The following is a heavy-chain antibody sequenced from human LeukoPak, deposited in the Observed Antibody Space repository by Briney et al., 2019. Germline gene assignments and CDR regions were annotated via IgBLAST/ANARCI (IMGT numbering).Heavy chain of an antibody. Sequence: GASVKVSCKPARYTFTGSYMHRVRQAAGHQLEWMGWINPNRVGTNSATKLQRRVTMTRDTSISTAYMEVSRLRSDDTAVYYCARDGWYCSSTSCYDKGIEGYYYYGMDVWGQGTTVTVSS. V-gene: IGHV1-2*02. J-gene: IGHJ6*02. D-gene: IGHD2-2*01. CDR3: ARDGWYCSSTSCYDKGIEGYYYYGMDV. CDR1: RYTFTGSY. CDR2: INPNRVGT.